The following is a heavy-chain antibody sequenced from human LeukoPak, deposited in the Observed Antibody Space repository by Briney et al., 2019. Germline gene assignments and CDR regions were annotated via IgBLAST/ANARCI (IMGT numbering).Heavy chain of an antibody. CDR1: GGTFSSYA. D-gene: IGHD5-12*01. J-gene: IGHJ6*02. Sequence: SVKVSCKASGGTFSSYAISWVRQAPGQGLEWMGRIIPILGIANYAQKFQGRVTITADKSTSTAYMELSSLRSEDTAVYYCARVIVATISGVDYYYYGMDVWGQGTTVTVSS. CDR2: IIPILGIA. CDR3: ARVIVATISGVDYYYYGMDV. V-gene: IGHV1-69*04.